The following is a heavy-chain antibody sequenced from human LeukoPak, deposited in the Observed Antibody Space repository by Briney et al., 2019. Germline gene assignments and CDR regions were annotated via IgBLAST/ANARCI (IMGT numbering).Heavy chain of an antibody. CDR1: GFTFSSYA. CDR2: ISGSGGST. V-gene: IGHV3-23*01. CDR3: AKGIMAYSSSWFDY. D-gene: IGHD6-13*01. J-gene: IGHJ4*02. Sequence: GGSLRPSCAASGFTFSSYAMSWVRQAPGKGLEWVSAISGSGGSTYYADSVKGRFTISRDNSKNTLYLQMNSLRAEDTAVYYCAKGIMAYSSSWFDYWGQGTLVTVSS.